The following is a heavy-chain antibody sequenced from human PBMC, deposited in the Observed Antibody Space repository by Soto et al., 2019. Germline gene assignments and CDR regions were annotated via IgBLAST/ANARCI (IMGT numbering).Heavy chain of an antibody. CDR1: GFTFSSYA. Sequence: QVQLVESGGGVVQPGRSLRLSCAASGFTFSSYAMHWVRQAPGKGLEWVAVISYDGSNKYYADSVKGRFTISRDNSKNTLYLQMNSLRAEDTAVYYCARDRDYYDSSGYMLAYHWGQGTLVTVSS. J-gene: IGHJ5*02. D-gene: IGHD3-22*01. V-gene: IGHV3-30-3*01. CDR2: ISYDGSNK. CDR3: ARDRDYYDSSGYMLAYH.